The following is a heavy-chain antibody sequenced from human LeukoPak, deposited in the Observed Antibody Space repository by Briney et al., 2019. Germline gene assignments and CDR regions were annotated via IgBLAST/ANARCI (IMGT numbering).Heavy chain of an antibody. CDR2: INHSGST. J-gene: IGHJ5*02. D-gene: IGHD2-15*01. CDR1: GGSFSAYY. Sequence: PSETLSLTCAVYGGSFSAYYWTSIRQSPGKGLEWIGEINHSGSTNYNPSLKSRVTISVDTSKNQFSLKLISVPAADTAVYYCARGHVVVVVAATRRNWFDPWGQGTLVTVSS. V-gene: IGHV4-34*01. CDR3: ARGHVVVVVAATRRNWFDP.